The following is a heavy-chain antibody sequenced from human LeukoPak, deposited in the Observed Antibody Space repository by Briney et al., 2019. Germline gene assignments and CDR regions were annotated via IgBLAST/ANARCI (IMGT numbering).Heavy chain of an antibody. J-gene: IGHJ4*02. D-gene: IGHD2-8*02. CDR1: GFTFSDYY. Sequence: GGSLRLSCAASGFTFSDYYMSWIRQAPGKGLEWLSYISTISDTDYADSVKGRFTISRDNAKNSLYLQMNSLRAEDTAVYYCARDPKHWYYFDSWGQGTLVTVSS. CDR3: ARDPKHWYYFDS. CDR2: ISTISDT. V-gene: IGHV3-11*06.